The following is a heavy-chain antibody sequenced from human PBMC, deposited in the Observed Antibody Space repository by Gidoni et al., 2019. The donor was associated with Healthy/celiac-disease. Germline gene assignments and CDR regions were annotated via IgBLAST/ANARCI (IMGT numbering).Heavy chain of an antibody. J-gene: IGHJ4*02. V-gene: IGHV1-69*01. D-gene: IGHD3-3*01. CDR3: ARGPPGYYDFWSGYYDY. CDR1: GGTFSSYA. CDR2: IIPIFGTA. Sequence: QVQLVQSGAEVKKPGSSVKVSCKASGGTFSSYAISWVRQAPGQGLEWMGGIIPIFGTANDAQKFQGRVTITADESTSTAYMELSSLRSEDTAVYYCARGPPGYYDFWSGYYDYWGQGTLVTVSA.